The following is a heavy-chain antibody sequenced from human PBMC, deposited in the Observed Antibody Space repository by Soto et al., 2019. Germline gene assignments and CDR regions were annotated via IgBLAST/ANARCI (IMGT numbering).Heavy chain of an antibody. J-gene: IGHJ6*02. D-gene: IGHD3-10*01. V-gene: IGHV1-69*13. CDR3: ARCYYGSGSYYNGLSYYYGMDV. CDR1: GGAFSSYA. CDR2: IIPIFGTA. Sequence: GASVKVSCKASGGAFSSYAISWVRQAPGQGLEWMGGIIPIFGTANYAQKFQGRVTITADESTSTAYMELSSLRSEDTAVYYCARCYYGSGSYYNGLSYYYGMDVWGQGTTVTVSS.